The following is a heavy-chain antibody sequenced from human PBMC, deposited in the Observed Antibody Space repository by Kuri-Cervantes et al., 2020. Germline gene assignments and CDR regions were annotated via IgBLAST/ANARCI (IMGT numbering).Heavy chain of an antibody. CDR1: GDSISSGSFY. Sequence: SETLSLTCTVSGDSISSGSFYWSWIRQPPGKGLEWIGYIYYSGSTNYNPSLKSRVTISVDTSKNQFSLKLSSVTAADTAVYYCASVAVAGKGPDYWGQGTLVTGYS. CDR2: IYYSGST. CDR3: ASVAVAGKGPDY. V-gene: IGHV4-61*01. D-gene: IGHD6-19*01. J-gene: IGHJ4*02.